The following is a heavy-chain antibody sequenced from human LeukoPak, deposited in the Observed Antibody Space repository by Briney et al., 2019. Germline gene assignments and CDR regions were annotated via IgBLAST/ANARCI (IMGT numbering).Heavy chain of an antibody. CDR1: GFSLTTDGEG. CDR3: ARRNRYNGVWRPFDY. V-gene: IGHV2-5*02. CDR2: IYWDDDE. J-gene: IGHJ4*02. Sequence: SGPTLVNPTQTLTLTCTFSGFSLTTDGEGVGWIRQPPGKALEWLALIYWDDDERYSPSLKSRLTIAKDTSKNQVVLTMTNMDPVDTATYYCARRNRYNGVWRPFDYWGQGTLVTVSS. D-gene: IGHD1-14*01.